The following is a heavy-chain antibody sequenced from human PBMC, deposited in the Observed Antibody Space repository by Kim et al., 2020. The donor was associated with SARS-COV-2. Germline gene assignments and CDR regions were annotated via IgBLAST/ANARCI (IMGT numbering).Heavy chain of an antibody. J-gene: IGHJ6*02. Sequence: TYYNPSLKSRVTISVDTSKNQFSLKLSSVTAADTAVYYCARDSIYYGMDVWGQGTTVTVSS. CDR2: T. CDR3: ARDSIYYGMDV. V-gene: IGHV4-31*02.